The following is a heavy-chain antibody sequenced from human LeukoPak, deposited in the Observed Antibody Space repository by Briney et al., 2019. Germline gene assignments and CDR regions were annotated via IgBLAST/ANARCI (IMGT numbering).Heavy chain of an antibody. Sequence: GGSLRLSCAASGFTFSSYAMSWVRQAPGKGLEWVSAISGSGGSRYYADSVKGRFTISRDNSKNTLYLQMNSLRAEDTAVYYCATTPGYSNSSRDYWGQGTLVTVSS. J-gene: IGHJ4*02. V-gene: IGHV3-23*01. D-gene: IGHD4-11*01. CDR1: GFTFSSYA. CDR2: ISGSGGSR. CDR3: ATTPGYSNSSRDY.